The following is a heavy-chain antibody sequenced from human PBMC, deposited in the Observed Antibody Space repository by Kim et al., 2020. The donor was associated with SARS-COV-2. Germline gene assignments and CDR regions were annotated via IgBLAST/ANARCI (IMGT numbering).Heavy chain of an antibody. CDR1: GGTFSSYA. J-gene: IGHJ6*02. CDR3: YHTAMASYYYYYGMDV. Sequence: SVKVSCKASGGTFSSYAISWVRQAPGQGLEWMGGIIPIFGTANYAQKFQGRVTITADESTNTAYMELSSLRSEDTAVYYCYHTAMASYYYYYGMDVWGQGTTVTVSS. CDR2: IIPIFGTA. V-gene: IGHV1-69*13. D-gene: IGHD5-18*01.